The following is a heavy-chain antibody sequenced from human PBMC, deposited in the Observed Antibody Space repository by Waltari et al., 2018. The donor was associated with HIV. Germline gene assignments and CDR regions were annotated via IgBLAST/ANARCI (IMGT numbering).Heavy chain of an antibody. CDR1: GYTFTSYN. CDR3: ARVRCPSGSYYLSY. V-gene: IGHV1-8*01. J-gene: IGHJ4*02. D-gene: IGHD1-26*01. Sequence: QVQLVQSGAEVKKPGASVKVSCKASGYTFTSYNIYWVRQAPGQGLEWMGWMNPNTGDTAYAQKFQGRVTMTRNTSMSTVYMELSSLRSEDTALYYCARVRCPSGSYYLSYWGQGTLVTVSS. CDR2: MNPNTGDT.